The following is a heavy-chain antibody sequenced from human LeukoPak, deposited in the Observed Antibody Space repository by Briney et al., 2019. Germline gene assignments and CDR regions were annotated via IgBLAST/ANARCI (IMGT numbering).Heavy chain of an antibody. CDR3: ARRIIAVAGTDLYY. V-gene: IGHV4-59*01. D-gene: IGHD6-19*01. CDR2: IYYSGST. CDR1: GGSISSYY. J-gene: IGHJ4*02. Sequence: PSETLSLTCTVSGGSISSYYWSWIRQPPGKGLEWIGYIYYSGSTNYNPSLKSRVTISVDTSKNQFSLKLSSVTAADTAVYYCARRIIAVAGTDLYYWGQGTLVTVSS.